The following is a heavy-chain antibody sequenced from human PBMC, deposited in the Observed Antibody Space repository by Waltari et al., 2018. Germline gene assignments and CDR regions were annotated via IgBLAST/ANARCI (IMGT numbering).Heavy chain of an antibody. J-gene: IGHJ3*02. CDR2: ISSSSSYI. V-gene: IGHV3-21*01. CDR3: ARDRRSFPNAFDI. Sequence: EVQLVESGGGLVKPRGSLRLSCAASGFTFSSYSMNWVRQAPGKGLEWVSSISSSSSYIYYADSVKGRFTISRDNAKNSLYLQMNSLRAEDTAVYYCARDRRSFPNAFDIWGQGTMVTVSS. CDR1: GFTFSSYS. D-gene: IGHD1-26*01.